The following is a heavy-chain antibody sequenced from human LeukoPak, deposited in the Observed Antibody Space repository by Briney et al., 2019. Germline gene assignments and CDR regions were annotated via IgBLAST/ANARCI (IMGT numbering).Heavy chain of an antibody. J-gene: IGHJ6*02. Sequence: PGGSLRLSCAASGFTVSSNYMSWVRQAPGKGLEWVSGISWNSGSIGYADSVKGRFTISRDNAKNSLYLQMNSLRAEDTAVYYCARAPDCSSTSCYLIYYYYGMDVWGQGTTVTVSS. CDR1: GFTVSSNY. V-gene: IGHV3-9*01. CDR2: ISWNSGSI. CDR3: ARAPDCSSTSCYLIYYYYGMDV. D-gene: IGHD2-2*01.